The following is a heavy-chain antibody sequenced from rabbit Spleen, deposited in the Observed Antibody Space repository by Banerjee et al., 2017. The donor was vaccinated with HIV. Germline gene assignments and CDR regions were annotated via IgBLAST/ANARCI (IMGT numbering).Heavy chain of an antibody. CDR1: GFSFTNKYV. D-gene: IGHD8-1*01. Sequence: QEQVVESGGGLVKPGASLTLTCTASGFSFTNKYVMCWVRQAPGKGLEWIACIYTAGTWTYYASWAKGRFTISKTSTTATLQMTSLTAADTATYFCARLSSDWTYLELWGQGTLVTVS. CDR3: ARLSSDWTYLEL. V-gene: IGHV1S45*01. CDR2: IYTAGTWT. J-gene: IGHJ3*01.